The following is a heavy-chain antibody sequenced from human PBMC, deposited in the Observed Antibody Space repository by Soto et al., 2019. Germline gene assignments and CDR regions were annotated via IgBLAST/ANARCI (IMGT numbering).Heavy chain of an antibody. CDR3: ARVTPVLRFLEWLSPDAFDI. J-gene: IGHJ3*02. D-gene: IGHD3-3*01. CDR1: GGSISSGDYY. CDR2: IYYSGST. Sequence: PSETLSLTCTVSGGSISSGDYYWSWIRQPPGKGLEWIGYIYYSGSTYYNPSLKSRVTISVDTSKNQFSLKLSSVTAADTAVYYCARVTPVLRFLEWLSPDAFDIWGQGTMVT. V-gene: IGHV4-30-4*01.